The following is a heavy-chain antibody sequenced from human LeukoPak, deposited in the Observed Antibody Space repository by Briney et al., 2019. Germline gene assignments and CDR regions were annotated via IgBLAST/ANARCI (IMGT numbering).Heavy chain of an antibody. J-gene: IGHJ6*03. CDR1: GGSISSGSYY. Sequence: PSQTLSLTCTVSGGSISSGSYYWSWLRQPAGKGLEWIGRIYTSGSTNYNPPLKSRVTISVDTSKNQFSLKLSSVTAADTAVYYCARARCSSTSCYTDYYYYYMDVWGKGTTVTVSS. CDR2: IYTSGST. CDR3: ARARCSSTSCYTDYYYYYMDV. V-gene: IGHV4-61*02. D-gene: IGHD2-2*02.